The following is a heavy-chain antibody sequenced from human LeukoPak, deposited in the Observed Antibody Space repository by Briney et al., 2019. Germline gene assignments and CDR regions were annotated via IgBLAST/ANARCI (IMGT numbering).Heavy chain of an antibody. V-gene: IGHV4-59*05. CDR2: IYYSGST. D-gene: IGHD6-19*01. CDR3: AGSPIAVAGPFDY. Sequence: SETLSLTCTVSGGSISSYYWSWIRQPPGKGLEWIGGIYYSGSTYYNPSLKSRVTISVDTSKNQFSLKLSSVTAADTAVYYCAGSPIAVAGPFDYWGQGTLVTVSS. CDR1: GGSISSYY. J-gene: IGHJ4*02.